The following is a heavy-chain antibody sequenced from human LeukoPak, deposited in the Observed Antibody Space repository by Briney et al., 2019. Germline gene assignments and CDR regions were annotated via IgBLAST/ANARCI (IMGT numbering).Heavy chain of an antibody. CDR3: ARDKIVGATFFDF. CDR1: GFSFETYW. V-gene: IGHV3-7*01. Sequence: GGSLRLSCAASGFSFETYWMSGVRQAPGKGLEWVANIKQDGSEKYYVDSVHGRFTISRDNAKNSLYLQMDSLRAEDTAVYYCARDKIVGATFFDFWGQGTLVTVSS. J-gene: IGHJ4*02. D-gene: IGHD1-26*01. CDR2: IKQDGSEK.